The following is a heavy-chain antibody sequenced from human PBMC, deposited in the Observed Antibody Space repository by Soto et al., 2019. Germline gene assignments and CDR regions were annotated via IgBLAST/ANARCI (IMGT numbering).Heavy chain of an antibody. CDR2: IKEDGSEI. D-gene: IGHD3-16*01. J-gene: IGHJ4*02. CDR1: VFNVRIYW. CDR3: ARDIGFDYVN. V-gene: IGHV3-7*01. Sequence: WGALRVSGAISVFNVRIYWMNWVRQAPGKGLEWVASIKEDGSEIYYLQSVRGRFAISRDSAGNALQLAMNYLSAEDTATYFCARDIGFDYVNWGQGTLVTVSS.